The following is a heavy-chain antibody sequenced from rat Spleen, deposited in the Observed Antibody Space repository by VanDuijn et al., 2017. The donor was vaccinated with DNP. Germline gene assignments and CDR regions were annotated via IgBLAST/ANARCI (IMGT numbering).Heavy chain of an antibody. D-gene: IGHD1-4*01. V-gene: IGHV5-25*01. Sequence: EVQLVESGGGLVQPGRSLKLSCAASGFSFSDFYMAWVRQAPTKGLEWVATISSSGGNTYYRDSVKGRFTISRDNAKSTLYLQMNSLRSEDTATYYCARGYPGRGDFDYWGQGVMVTVSS. J-gene: IGHJ2*01. CDR1: GFSFSDFY. CDR2: ISSSGGNT. CDR3: ARGYPGRGDFDY.